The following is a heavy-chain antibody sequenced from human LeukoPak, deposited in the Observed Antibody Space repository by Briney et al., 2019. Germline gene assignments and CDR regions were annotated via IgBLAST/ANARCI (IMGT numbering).Heavy chain of an antibody. CDR3: ARDWANSSGWSGFDY. J-gene: IGHJ4*02. CDR1: GFTFSSYW. Sequence: GGSLRLSCVVSGFTFSSYWMHWVRHAPGKGLVWVARINTDGSSTSYADSVKGRFTISRDNAKNTVYLQMNSLRSEDTAVYFCARDWANSSGWSGFDYWGQGTLVTVSS. D-gene: IGHD6-19*01. CDR2: INTDGSST. V-gene: IGHV3-74*01.